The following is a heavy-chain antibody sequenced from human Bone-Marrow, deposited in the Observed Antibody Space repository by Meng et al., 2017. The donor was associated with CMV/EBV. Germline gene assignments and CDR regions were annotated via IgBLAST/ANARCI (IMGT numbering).Heavy chain of an antibody. Sequence: SETLSLTCTVFGGSISSYYWSWIRQPAGKGLEWIGRIYTSGSTNYNPSLESRVTMSVDTSKNRFSLKLSSVTAADTAVYCCARGPGNYDFWSGYYYYYYYGMDVWGQGTTVTVSS. V-gene: IGHV4-4*07. J-gene: IGHJ6*02. CDR1: GGSISSYY. CDR3: ARGPGNYDFWSGYYYYYYYGMDV. D-gene: IGHD3-3*01. CDR2: IYTSGST.